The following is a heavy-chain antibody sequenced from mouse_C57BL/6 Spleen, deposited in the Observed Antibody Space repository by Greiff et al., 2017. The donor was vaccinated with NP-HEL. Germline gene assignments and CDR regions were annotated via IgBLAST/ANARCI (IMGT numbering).Heavy chain of an antibody. V-gene: IGHV5-16*01. D-gene: IGHD1-1*01. CDR2: INYDGSST. CDR1: GFTFSDYY. J-gene: IGHJ4*01. Sequence: EVHLVESEGGLVQPGSSMKLSCTASGFTFSDYYMAWVRQVPEKGLEWVANINYDGSSTYYLDSLKSRFIISRDNAKNILYLQMSSLKSEDTATYYCARGYGSSYAMDYWGQGTSVTVSS. CDR3: ARGYGSSYAMDY.